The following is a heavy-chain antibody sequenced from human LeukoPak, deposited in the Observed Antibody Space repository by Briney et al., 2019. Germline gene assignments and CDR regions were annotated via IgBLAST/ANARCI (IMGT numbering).Heavy chain of an antibody. J-gene: IGHJ4*02. V-gene: IGHV2-70*11. Sequence: SGPALVKPTQTLTLTCTFSGFSLNTGGMCVHWIRQPLGKAPEWLGRIDWSDNKYYNSSLRTRLSVSKDTSTNKVVLTMANMDPLDTATYYCARSDTVTIFDYWGQGILVTVSS. D-gene: IGHD4-17*01. CDR1: GFSLNTGGMC. CDR3: ARSDTVTIFDY. CDR2: IDWSDNK.